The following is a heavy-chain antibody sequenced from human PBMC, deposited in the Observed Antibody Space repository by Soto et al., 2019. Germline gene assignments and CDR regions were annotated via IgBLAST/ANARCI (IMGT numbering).Heavy chain of an antibody. D-gene: IGHD3-22*01. CDR1: GGTFSSYT. CDR2: IIPILGIA. Sequence: QVQLVQSGAAVKKPGSSVKVSCKASGGTFSSYTISWVRQSPGQGPEWMGRIIPILGIANNAQKFQGRVTITADKSTSTAYMELRSLRSEDTAVYYCATGDSIGYRTLFDYWGQGPLVTVSS. CDR3: ATGDSIGYRTLFDY. J-gene: IGHJ4*02. V-gene: IGHV1-69*02.